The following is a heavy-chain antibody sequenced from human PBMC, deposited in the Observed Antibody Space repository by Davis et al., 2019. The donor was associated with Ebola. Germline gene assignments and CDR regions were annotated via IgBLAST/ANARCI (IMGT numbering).Heavy chain of an antibody. J-gene: IGHJ6*02. CDR3: ARSLTALVGAARRYYYYGMDV. D-gene: IGHD1-26*01. Sequence: GEPLKISCAASGFTFSDYYMSWIRQAPGKGLEWVSYISSSGSTIYYADSVKGRFTISRDNAKNSLYLQMNSLRAEDTAVYYCARSLTALVGAARRYYYYGMDVWGQGTTVTVSS. CDR2: ISSSGSTI. CDR1: GFTFSDYY. V-gene: IGHV3-11*01.